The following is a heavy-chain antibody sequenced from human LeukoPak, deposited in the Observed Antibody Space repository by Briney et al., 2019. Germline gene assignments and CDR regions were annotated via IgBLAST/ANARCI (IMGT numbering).Heavy chain of an antibody. Sequence: GASVKVSCKASGYTFTSYGISWVRQAPGQGLEWMGWISAYNGNTNYAQKLQGRVTMTTDTSTSTAYMELRSLRSDDTAVYYCARDPWPYSSSPTGFDYWGQGTLVTVSS. CDR1: GYTFTSYG. J-gene: IGHJ4*02. CDR2: ISAYNGNT. D-gene: IGHD6-13*01. V-gene: IGHV1-18*01. CDR3: ARDPWPYSSSPTGFDY.